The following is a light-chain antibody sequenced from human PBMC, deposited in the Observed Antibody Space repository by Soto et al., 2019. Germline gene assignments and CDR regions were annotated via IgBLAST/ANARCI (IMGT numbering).Light chain of an antibody. V-gene: IGKV1-5*01. CDR3: QQYHRYST. J-gene: IGKJ1*01. CDR1: QSINAW. CDR2: DVS. Sequence: DIHMTQAPSTLSASVGDRVTITCRASQSINAWLAWYQQKPGKAPKLLIYDVSTLASGVPSRFSGSASGTEFTLTISNLESDDFASYYCQQYHRYSTFGQGTKVDI.